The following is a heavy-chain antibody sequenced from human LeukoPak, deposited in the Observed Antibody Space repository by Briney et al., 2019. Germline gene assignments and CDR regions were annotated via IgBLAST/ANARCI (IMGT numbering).Heavy chain of an antibody. J-gene: IGHJ2*01. Sequence: SETLSLTCAVYGGSFSGYYWSWIRQPPGKGLEWIGDINDSGSTNYNPSLKSRVTISVDTSKNHFSVKQSSVTAADTAVYYCARVKGKAAAGTWYFDLWGRGTLVTVSS. D-gene: IGHD6-13*01. CDR3: ARVKGKAAAGTWYFDL. V-gene: IGHV4-34*01. CDR2: INDSGST. CDR1: GGSFSGYY.